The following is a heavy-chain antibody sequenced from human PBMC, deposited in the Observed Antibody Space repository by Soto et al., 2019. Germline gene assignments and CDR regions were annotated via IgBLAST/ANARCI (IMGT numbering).Heavy chain of an antibody. D-gene: IGHD3-10*01. CDR1: GGTFSSYT. Sequence: EASVKVSCKASGGTFSSYTISWVRQAPGQGLEWMGRIIPILGIANYAQKFQGRVTMTRNTSISTAYMELSSLRSEDTAVYYCAKRIEPRRITMVRGNSETGGMDVWGQGTTVTVSS. CDR2: IIPILGIA. V-gene: IGHV1-69*02. CDR3: AKRIEPRRITMVRGNSETGGMDV. J-gene: IGHJ6*02.